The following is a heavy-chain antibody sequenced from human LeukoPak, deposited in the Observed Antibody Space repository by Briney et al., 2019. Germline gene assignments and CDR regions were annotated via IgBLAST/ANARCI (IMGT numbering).Heavy chain of an antibody. V-gene: IGHV1-2*02. J-gene: IGHJ4*02. Sequence: WASVKVSCKASGYTFTGYYMHWVRQAPGQGLEWMGWINPNSGGTNYAQKFQGRVTMTRDTSISTAYMELSRLRSDDTAVYYCARDRSGSTSLYYFDYWGQGTLVTVSS. D-gene: IGHD2-2*01. CDR1: GYTFTGYY. CDR2: INPNSGGT. CDR3: ARDRSGSTSLYYFDY.